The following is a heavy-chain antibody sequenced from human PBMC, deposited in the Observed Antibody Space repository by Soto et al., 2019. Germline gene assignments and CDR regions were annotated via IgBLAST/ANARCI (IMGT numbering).Heavy chain of an antibody. CDR1: GDSVTSGSYY. D-gene: IGHD7-27*01. CDR2: ISYTGRT. CDR3: AREWGLLPYYVMNV. V-gene: IGHV4-61*03. J-gene: IGHJ6*02. Sequence: SETLSLTCIVSGDSVTSGSYYWTWLRQPPGKGLECIGYISYTGRTKYNPSLQSRVTISVDTSKNDFSLNLSSVTAADTAVYFCAREWGLLPYYVMNVWGHGTAVTVSS.